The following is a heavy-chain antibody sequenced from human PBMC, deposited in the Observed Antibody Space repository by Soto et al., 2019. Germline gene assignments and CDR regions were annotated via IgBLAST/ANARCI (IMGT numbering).Heavy chain of an antibody. CDR1: GGSISNYY. D-gene: IGHD6-25*01. J-gene: IGHJ4*02. V-gene: IGHV4-59*01. Sequence: QVQLQESGPGLVKPSETLSLTCIVSGGSISNYYWSWFRQPPGKGLEWIGNIYYSGSTRYDPSLKRRVIISVDTSKNQFSLSLTSVTAADTAVYYSARRAAESVLAFDYWGQRTLVTVSS. CDR3: ARRAAESVLAFDY. CDR2: IYYSGST.